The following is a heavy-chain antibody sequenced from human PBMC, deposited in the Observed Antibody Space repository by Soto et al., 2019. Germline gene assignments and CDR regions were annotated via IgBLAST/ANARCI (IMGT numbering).Heavy chain of an antibody. J-gene: IGHJ6*02. CDR2: IYWNDDK. Sequence: QITLKESGPTLVKPAQTLTLTCTFSGFSLSTSGVGVGWIRQPPGKALEWLALIYWNDDKRYSPSLKSRLTITKDTSKNQVVLTMTNMDPVDTATYYCAHSGYSNYFDYYGMDVWGQGTTVTVSS. CDR1: GFSLSTSGVG. D-gene: IGHD4-4*01. V-gene: IGHV2-5*01. CDR3: AHSGYSNYFDYYGMDV.